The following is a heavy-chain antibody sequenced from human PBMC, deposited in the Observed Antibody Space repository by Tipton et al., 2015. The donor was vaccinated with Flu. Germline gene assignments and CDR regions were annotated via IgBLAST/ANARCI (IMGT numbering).Heavy chain of an antibody. CDR2: IYHSGST. D-gene: IGHD6-6*01. V-gene: IGHV4-4*02. CDR1: GGSINIDNW. J-gene: IGHJ2*01. CDR3: ARYSSSVATYWYFDL. Sequence: TLSLTCAVSGGSINIDNWWSWVRQPPGKGLEWIGEIYHSGSTNYNPSLKSRLSISVDKSKSHFSLKLTSVTAADTAMYYCARYSSSVATYWYFDLWGRGTLVTVSS.